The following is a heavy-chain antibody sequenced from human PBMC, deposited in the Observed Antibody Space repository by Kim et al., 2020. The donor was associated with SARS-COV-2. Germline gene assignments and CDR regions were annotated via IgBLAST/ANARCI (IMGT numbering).Heavy chain of an antibody. V-gene: IGHV1-46*01. Sequence: SGGSTSYAQKFQGRVTMTRDTSTSTVYMELSSLRSEDTAVYYCARGIYDYWGQGTLVTVSS. CDR3: ARGIYDY. CDR2: SGGST. J-gene: IGHJ4*02.